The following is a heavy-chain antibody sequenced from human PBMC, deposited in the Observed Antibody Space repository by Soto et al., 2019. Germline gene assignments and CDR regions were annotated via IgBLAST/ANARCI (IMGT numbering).Heavy chain of an antibody. Sequence: QLQLQESGPGLVKPSETLSLTCTVSGGSISSSSYYWGWIRQPPGKGLEWIGSIYYSGSTYYNPSLKSRVTISVDTSKNQFSLKLSSVTAADTAVYYCARLRSPGYSYGPRHEVGKNNWFDPWGQGTLVTVSS. D-gene: IGHD3-10*01. CDR3: ARLRSPGYSYGPRHEVGKNNWFDP. V-gene: IGHV4-39*01. CDR1: GGSISSSSYY. CDR2: IYYSGST. J-gene: IGHJ5*02.